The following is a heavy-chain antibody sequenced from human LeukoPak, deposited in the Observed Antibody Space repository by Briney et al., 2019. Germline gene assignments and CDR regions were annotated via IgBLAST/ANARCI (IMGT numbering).Heavy chain of an antibody. CDR3: ARVYDSGGQYFDY. CDR2: ISSNSNYI. CDR1: GFTFSNYN. Sequence: GGSLRLSCAASGFTFSNYNMNWVRQPLGKGLEWVSSISSNSNYIYYADSVKGRFTISRDNAKNSLYLQMNSLRVEDTAVYYCARVYDSGGQYFDYWGQGTLVTVSS. V-gene: IGHV3-21*01. D-gene: IGHD3-10*01. J-gene: IGHJ4*02.